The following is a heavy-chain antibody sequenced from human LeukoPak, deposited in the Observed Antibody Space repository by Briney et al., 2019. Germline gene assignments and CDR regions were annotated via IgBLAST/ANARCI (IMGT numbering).Heavy chain of an antibody. CDR1: GYSFTSYW. J-gene: IGHJ3*02. D-gene: IGHD2-2*01. CDR3: ARIRVPAAIKDAFDI. CDR2: IYPGDSDT. V-gene: IGHV5-51*01. Sequence: GESLKISGKGSGYSFTSYWIGWVRQMPGKGLEWMGIIYPGDSDTRYSPSFQGQVTISTDKSISTAYLQWSSLKASDTAMYYCARIRVPAAIKDAFDIWGQGTMVTVSS.